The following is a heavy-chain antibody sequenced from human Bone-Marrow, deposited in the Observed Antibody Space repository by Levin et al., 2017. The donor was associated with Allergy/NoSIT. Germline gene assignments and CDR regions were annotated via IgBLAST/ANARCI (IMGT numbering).Heavy chain of an antibody. CDR2: IYPGDSDT. V-gene: IGHV5-51*01. D-gene: IGHD6-6*01. Sequence: GESLKISCKASGYTFTNWWIGWVRQMPGKGLEWMGIIYPGDSDTKYSPSFQGQVTISADKSTNSAFLQWSNLKASDTAMYFCVRQRLGGSSFNRPYYFDYWGQGTLVTVSS. J-gene: IGHJ4*02. CDR1: GYTFTNWW. CDR3: VRQRLGGSSFNRPYYFDY.